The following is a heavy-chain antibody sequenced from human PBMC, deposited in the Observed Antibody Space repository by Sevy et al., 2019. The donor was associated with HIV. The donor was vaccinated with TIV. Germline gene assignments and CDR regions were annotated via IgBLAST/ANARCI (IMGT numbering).Heavy chain of an antibody. J-gene: IGHJ3*02. CDR3: ARDFEVNNWRVVGAFDM. D-gene: IGHD3-3*01. V-gene: IGHV3-30*14. Sequence: GGSLRLSCVAPGFKFNGHGIHWVRQAPGKGLQWVAGISHDGDNKIYGDSVKGRFSISGVQSKNTVYLQMGTLTPEDTAIYYCARDFEVNNWRVVGAFDMWGLGTLVTVSS. CDR2: ISHDGDNK. CDR1: GFKFNGHG.